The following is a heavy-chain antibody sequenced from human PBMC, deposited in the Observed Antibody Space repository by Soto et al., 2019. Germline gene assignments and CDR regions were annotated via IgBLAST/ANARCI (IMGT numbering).Heavy chain of an antibody. CDR1: GFTFSSYA. CDR2: ISYDGSNK. CDR3: ARPTRIAAAAHGLDY. D-gene: IGHD6-13*01. V-gene: IGHV3-30-3*01. Sequence: QVQLVESGGGVVQPGRSLRLSCAASGFTFSSYAMHWVRQAPGKGLEWVADISYDGSNKYYADSVKGRFTISRHNPKNTLYLQRNSLRAEDTAVYYCARPTRIAAAAHGLDYWGQGTLVTVSS. J-gene: IGHJ4*02.